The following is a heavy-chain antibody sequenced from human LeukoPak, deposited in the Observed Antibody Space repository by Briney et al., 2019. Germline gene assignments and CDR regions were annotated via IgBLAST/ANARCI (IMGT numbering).Heavy chain of an antibody. D-gene: IGHD6-13*01. CDR3: ARLSTYSSSWDY. Sequence: SETLSLTCAVYGGSFSGYYWSWIRQPPGKGLEWIGEIDHSGSTNYNPSLKSRVTISVDTSKNQFSLKLNSVTAADTAVYYCARLSTYSSSWDYWGQGTLVTVSS. CDR2: IDHSGST. J-gene: IGHJ4*02. CDR1: GGSFSGYY. V-gene: IGHV4-34*01.